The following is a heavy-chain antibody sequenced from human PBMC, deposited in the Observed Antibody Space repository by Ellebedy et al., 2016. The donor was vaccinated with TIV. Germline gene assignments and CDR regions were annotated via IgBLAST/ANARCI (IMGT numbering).Heavy chain of an antibody. CDR1: GDSISTYY. J-gene: IGHJ4*02. CDR3: ARESGSYYRFDK. D-gene: IGHD3-10*01. V-gene: IGHV4-59*01. CDR2: IYYSGNS. Sequence: SETLSLXXTVSGDSISTYYWSWIRQAPGKGLEWIGYIYYSGNSNYNPSLKSRATISIDTSKNQFSLRLTSVTAADTAVYFCARESGSYYRFDKWGQGTLVTVSS.